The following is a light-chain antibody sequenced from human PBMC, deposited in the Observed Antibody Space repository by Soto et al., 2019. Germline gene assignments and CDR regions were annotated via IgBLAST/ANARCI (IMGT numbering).Light chain of an antibody. CDR3: QLSRT. J-gene: IGKJ4*01. CDR1: QSVSSSS. CDR2: GAS. Sequence: EIVLTQSPGTLSLSPGERVTLSCRASQSVSSSSLAWYQQKPGQAPRLLIDGASTRVTGIPDRFSGSVSGTDFTLTISRREPEDFAVYYCQLSRTFGGGTKVEIK. V-gene: IGKV3-20*01.